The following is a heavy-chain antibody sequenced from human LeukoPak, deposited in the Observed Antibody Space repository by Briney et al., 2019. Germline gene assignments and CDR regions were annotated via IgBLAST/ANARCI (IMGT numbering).Heavy chain of an antibody. CDR3: AKAELGVDTFFDY. V-gene: IGHV3-30*18. CDR2: ISYDGNNK. J-gene: IGHJ4*02. D-gene: IGHD3-3*01. CDR1: GIIFSSYG. Sequence: GGSLRLSCAASGIIFSSYGMHWVRQAPGKGLEWVAVISYDGNNKYYADSVKGRFTISRDNSKRTLFLQMNSLRAEDTAFYYCAKAELGVDTFFDYWGQGTLVTVSS.